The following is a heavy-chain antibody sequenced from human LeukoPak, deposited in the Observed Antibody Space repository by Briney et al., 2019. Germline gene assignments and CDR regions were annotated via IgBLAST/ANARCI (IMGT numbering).Heavy chain of an antibody. J-gene: IGHJ5*02. V-gene: IGHV3-30*18. CDR3: AKQRYQLLGLDP. D-gene: IGHD2-2*01. CDR2: ISYDGSNK. CDR1: GFTFSSYG. Sequence: GGSLRLSCAASGFTFSSYGMHWVRQAPGKGLEWVAVISYDGSNKYYADSVKGRFTISRDNSKNTLYLQMNSLRAEDTAVYYCAKQRYQLLGLDPWGQGTLVTVSS.